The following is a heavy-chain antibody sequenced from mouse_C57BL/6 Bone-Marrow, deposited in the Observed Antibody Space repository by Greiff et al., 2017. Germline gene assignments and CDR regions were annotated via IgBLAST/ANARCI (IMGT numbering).Heavy chain of an antibody. CDR3: SGFAY. Sequence: QVQLQQPGAELVKPGASVKMSCKASGYTFTSYWITWVKQRPGQGLEWIGDIYPGSGSTNYNEKFKGKATLTAEKSSSTAYMQLSSLTSEDSAVYFCSGFAYWGQGTLVTVSA. CDR2: IYPGSGST. J-gene: IGHJ3*01. V-gene: IGHV1-55*01. CDR1: GYTFTSYW.